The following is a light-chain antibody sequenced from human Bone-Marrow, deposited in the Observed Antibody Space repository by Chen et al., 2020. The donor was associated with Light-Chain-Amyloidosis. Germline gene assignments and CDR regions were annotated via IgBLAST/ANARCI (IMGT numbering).Light chain of an antibody. J-gene: IGLJ3*02. CDR1: NIGSTS. CDR3: QVWDRSSDRPV. CDR2: DDS. V-gene: IGLV3-21*02. Sequence: SYVLTQPSSVSVAPGQTATIACGGNNIGSTSVHWYQQTPGPAPLLVVYDDSDRPSGIPERLSGSNSGTTATPTISRVEAGDEADYYCQVWDRSSDRPVFGGGTKLTVL.